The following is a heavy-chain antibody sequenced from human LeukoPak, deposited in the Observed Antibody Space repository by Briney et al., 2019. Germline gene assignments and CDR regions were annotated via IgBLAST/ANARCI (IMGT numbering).Heavy chain of an antibody. CDR1: GGSISSYY. CDR3: ARHMRITMVRGVKAWFDP. CDR2: IYYSGST. Sequence: SETLSLTCTVSGGSISSYYWSWIRQPPGKGLEWIGYIYYSGSTNYNPSLKSRVTISVDTSKNQFSLKLSSVTAADTAVYYCARHMRITMVRGVKAWFDPWGQGTLVTVSS. D-gene: IGHD3-10*01. J-gene: IGHJ5*02. V-gene: IGHV4-59*08.